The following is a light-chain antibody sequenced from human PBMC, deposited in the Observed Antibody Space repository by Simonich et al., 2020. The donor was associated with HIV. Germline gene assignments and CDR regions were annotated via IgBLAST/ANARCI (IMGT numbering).Light chain of an antibody. V-gene: IGLV3-10*01. J-gene: IGLJ2*01. CDR2: EDS. Sequence: SYELTQPPSVSVSPGQTARITCSGDALPKKYAYWYQQKSGQAPVLVIYEDSKRPSGNPERFAGSSSGTMATVTISGAQVEDEADYYGYSTDSSGNHRVFGGGTKLTVL. CDR3: YSTDSSGNHRV. CDR1: ALPKKY.